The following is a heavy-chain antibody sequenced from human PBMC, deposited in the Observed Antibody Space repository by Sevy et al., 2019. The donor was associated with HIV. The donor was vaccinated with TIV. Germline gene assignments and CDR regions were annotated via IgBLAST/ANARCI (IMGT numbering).Heavy chain of an antibody. CDR3: AITKDYYDSSGYPFDY. Sequence: ASVKVSCKVSGYTLTQLSMHWVRQAPGKGLEWMGSFDPEDGETINAQKFQGRVTMTEDTHTDTAYMELHSLKLEDTDLFYCAITKDYYDSSGYPFDYWGQGTLVTVSS. J-gene: IGHJ4*02. CDR2: FDPEDGET. D-gene: IGHD3-22*01. CDR1: GYTLTQLS. V-gene: IGHV1-24*01.